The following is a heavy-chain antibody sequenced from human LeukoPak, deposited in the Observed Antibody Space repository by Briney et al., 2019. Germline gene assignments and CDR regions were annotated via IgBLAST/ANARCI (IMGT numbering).Heavy chain of an antibody. CDR1: GGSFSGYY. V-gene: IGHV4-34*01. CDR3: ARVRSIRYFDDAFDI. CDR2: INHSGST. J-gene: IGHJ3*02. Sequence: SETLSLTCAVYGGSFSGYYWSWIRQPPGKGLEWIGEINHSGSTNYNPSLKSRVTISVDTSKNQFSLKLSSVTAADAAVYYCARVRSIRYFDDAFDIWGQGTMVTVSS. D-gene: IGHD3-9*01.